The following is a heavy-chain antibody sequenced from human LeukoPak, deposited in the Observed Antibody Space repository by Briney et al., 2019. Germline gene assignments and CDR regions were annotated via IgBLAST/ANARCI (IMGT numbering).Heavy chain of an antibody. CDR3: ARAIGSGSYYPY. J-gene: IGHJ4*02. V-gene: IGHV3-74*01. D-gene: IGHD3-10*01. CDR2: INSDGSST. Sequence: GGSLRLSCAASGFTFSSYWMHWVRKAPGKVLVWVSRINSDGSSTSYADSVKGRFTISRDNAKNTLYLQMNSLRAEDTAVYYCARAIGSGSYYPYWGQGTLVTVSS. CDR1: GFTFSSYW.